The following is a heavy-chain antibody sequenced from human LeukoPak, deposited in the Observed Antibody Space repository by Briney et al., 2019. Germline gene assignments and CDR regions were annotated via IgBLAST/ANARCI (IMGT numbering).Heavy chain of an antibody. CDR3: AHYGDYRFMYYFDY. Sequence: SGPTLVNPTQTLTLTCGFSGFSLTTSGVGVGWIRQSPGKALEWLALIYWNNDNRYSPSLKTRLTITKDTSKNQVVLTMTEMDPVDTATYYCAHYGDYRFMYYFDYWGQGTLVTVSS. CDR1: GFSLTTSGVG. D-gene: IGHD4-17*01. CDR2: IYWNNDN. J-gene: IGHJ4*02. V-gene: IGHV2-5*01.